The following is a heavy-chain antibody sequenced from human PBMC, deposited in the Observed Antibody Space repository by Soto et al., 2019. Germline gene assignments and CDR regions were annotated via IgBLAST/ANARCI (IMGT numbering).Heavy chain of an antibody. D-gene: IGHD3-22*01. CDR3: ATEVVSPGMDV. J-gene: IGHJ6*02. CDR2: MNPNSGNT. CDR1: GYTFTSYD. Sequence: QVQLVQSGAEVKKPGASVKVSCKASGYTFTSYDINWVRQATGQGLEWMGWMNPNSGNTGYAQKFQGRVTMPRNTSISTASTELSSLRSEATAVYYCATEVVSPGMDVWAQGTTVAVSS. V-gene: IGHV1-8*01.